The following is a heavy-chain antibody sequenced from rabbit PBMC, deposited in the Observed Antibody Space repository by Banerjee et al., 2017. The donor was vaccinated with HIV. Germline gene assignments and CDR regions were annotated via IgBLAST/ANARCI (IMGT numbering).Heavy chain of an antibody. CDR1: GFSFSSGYD. CDR3: ARDTSTSFSSYGMDL. CDR2: IYTAGGGA. D-gene: IGHD1-1*01. Sequence: QSLQESGGGLFQPGGSLALTCKASGFSFSSGYDMCWVRQAPGKGLEWIGCIYTAGGGAWYASWVNGRFSISRSTSLNTVDLKMNSLTAADTATYFCARDTSTSFSSYGMDLWGPGTLVTVS. V-gene: IGHV1S43*01. J-gene: IGHJ6*01.